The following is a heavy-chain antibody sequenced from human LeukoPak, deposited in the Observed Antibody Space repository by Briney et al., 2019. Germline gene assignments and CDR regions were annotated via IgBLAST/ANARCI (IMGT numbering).Heavy chain of an antibody. CDR2: INPNSGGT. J-gene: IGHJ6*03. Sequence: ASVKVSCKASGYTFTGYYMHWVRQAPGQGLEWMGWINPNSGGTNYAQKFQGRVTMTRDTSISTAYMELSRLRSDDTAVYYCARQYIGIAVAGNYYYYMDVWGKGTTVTVSS. CDR1: GYTFTGYY. V-gene: IGHV1-2*02. D-gene: IGHD6-19*01. CDR3: ARQYIGIAVAGNYYYYMDV.